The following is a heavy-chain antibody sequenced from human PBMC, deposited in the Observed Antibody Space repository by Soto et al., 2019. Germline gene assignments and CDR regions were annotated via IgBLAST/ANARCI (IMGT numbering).Heavy chain of an antibody. CDR2: INHSGST. J-gene: IGHJ4*02. D-gene: IGHD2-8*02. Sequence: SETLSLTCAISGGSMSSGSRSWTWIRQPPGTGLEWIGEINHSGSTNYNPSLKSRVTISVDTSKNQFSLKLTSVTAADTAVYYCARDKITGLFDYWGQGTLVTVSS. CDR3: ARDKITGLFDY. CDR1: GGSMSSGSRS. V-gene: IGHV4-34*01.